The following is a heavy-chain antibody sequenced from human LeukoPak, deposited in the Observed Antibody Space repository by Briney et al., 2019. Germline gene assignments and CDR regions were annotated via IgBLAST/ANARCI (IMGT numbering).Heavy chain of an antibody. D-gene: IGHD6-13*01. J-gene: IGHJ4*02. Sequence: GGSLRLSCAASGFTFSSYAVYWVRDSPGEGGEWVGVMSCEGYNKYYRDPVKRLFTISRDNSKNTLYLQMNSLRAEDTAVYYCARDGGIAAADYTRLFDYWGQGTLVTVSS. CDR3: ARDGGIAAADYTRLFDY. CDR2: MSCEGYNK. V-gene: IGHV3-30-3*01. CDR1: GFTFSSYA.